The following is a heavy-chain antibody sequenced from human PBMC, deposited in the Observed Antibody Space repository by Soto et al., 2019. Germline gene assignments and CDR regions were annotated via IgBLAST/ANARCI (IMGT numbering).Heavy chain of an antibody. J-gene: IGHJ4*02. Sequence: QVQLVQSGAEVKRPGASVKVSCKASGYTFTGNYMHWVRQAPGQGLEWMGWINPNTGVTHYAHKFQGWVTMTRDTSTSTAYMELRSLKFDDTAVYYCAREFTSSRFDYWGQX. CDR2: INPNTGVT. CDR3: AREFTSSRFDY. D-gene: IGHD2-2*01. V-gene: IGHV1-2*04. CDR1: GYTFTGNY.